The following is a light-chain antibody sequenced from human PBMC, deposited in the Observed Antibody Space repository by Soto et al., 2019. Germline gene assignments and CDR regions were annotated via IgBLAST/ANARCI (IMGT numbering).Light chain of an antibody. CDR3: QQYYSTPPT. CDR2: WAS. V-gene: IGKV4-1*01. CDR1: QSVLFRSNNKNY. J-gene: IGKJ1*01. Sequence: DVVMTQSPDSLAVSLGERATINCKSSQSVLFRSNNKNYLAWYQQKPGQPPNLLIYWASSRESGVPDRFSGSGSETDFTLTISSLQAEDVAVYYCQQYYSTPPTFGQGTKVEIK.